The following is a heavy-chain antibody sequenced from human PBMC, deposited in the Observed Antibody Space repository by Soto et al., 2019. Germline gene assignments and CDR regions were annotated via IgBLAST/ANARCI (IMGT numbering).Heavy chain of an antibody. V-gene: IGHV3-30-3*01. CDR2: ISSDGYSE. D-gene: IGHD3-10*01. J-gene: IGHJ4*02. Sequence: GSLRLSCSASGLTFSIYAMHLVLLAPGKGLEWVAVISSDGYSEYSAGSVKGRFTISRDNSKNTLSLQMNSLRAEDTALFYCAREGYYDSGNFYPYFDSWGQGSLFT. CDR1: GLTFSIYA. CDR3: AREGYYDSGNFYPYFDS.